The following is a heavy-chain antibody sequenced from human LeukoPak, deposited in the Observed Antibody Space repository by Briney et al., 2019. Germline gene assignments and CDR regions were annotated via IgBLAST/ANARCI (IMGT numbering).Heavy chain of an antibody. CDR2: MNSDGSIT. J-gene: IGHJ4*02. Sequence: GGSLRLSCAASGFTFSNYWVHWVRQAPGKGLVWVSRMNSDGSITNYGDSVKGRFTISRDNAKNTLYLHMSSLSPDDTAVYYCVRSLMGSTEYWGQGTLVTVSS. V-gene: IGHV3-74*01. CDR3: VRSLMGSTEY. D-gene: IGHD2-8*01. CDR1: GFTFSNYW.